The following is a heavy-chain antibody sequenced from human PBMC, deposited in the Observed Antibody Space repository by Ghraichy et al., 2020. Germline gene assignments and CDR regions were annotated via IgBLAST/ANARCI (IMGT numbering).Heavy chain of an antibody. D-gene: IGHD3-10*01. CDR1: GGSVSSSIYY. J-gene: IGHJ5*02. CDR3: ARLYYYGSGSPPNWFDP. Sequence: SETLSLTCTVSGGSVSSSIYYWNWIRQPPGKGLEWIGYIYYSGSTNYNPSLKSRVTISVDTSKNHFSLSLSSVTAADTAVYYCARLYYYGSGSPPNWFDPWGQGTLVTVSS. CDR2: IYYSGST. V-gene: IGHV4-61*03.